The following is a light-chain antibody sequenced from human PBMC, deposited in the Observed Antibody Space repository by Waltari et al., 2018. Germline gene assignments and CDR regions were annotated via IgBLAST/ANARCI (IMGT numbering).Light chain of an antibody. CDR1: SSDVGGYNY. V-gene: IGLV2-8*01. CDR2: EVS. Sequence: QSALTQPPSASGSPGQSVTISCTGTSSDVGGYNYVSWYQQHPGKAHKLMIYEVSKRPSGVADRFSGSKSGNTASLTVSGLQAEDEADYYCSSYAGSNNWVVFGGGTKLTVL. J-gene: IGLJ2*01. CDR3: SSYAGSNNWVV.